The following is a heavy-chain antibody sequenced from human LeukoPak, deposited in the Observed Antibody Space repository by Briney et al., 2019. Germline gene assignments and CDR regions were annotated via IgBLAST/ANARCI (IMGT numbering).Heavy chain of an antibody. V-gene: IGHV4-39*01. CDR1: GGSISSSSYY. CDR2: IYYSGST. Sequence: SETLSLTCTVSGGSISSSSYYWGWIRQPPGKGLEWVGSIYYSGSTYYNPSLKSRVTISVDTSKNQFSLKLSSVTAADTAVYYCARLRGFTPYWGQGTLVTVSS. J-gene: IGHJ4*02. CDR3: ARLRGFTPY.